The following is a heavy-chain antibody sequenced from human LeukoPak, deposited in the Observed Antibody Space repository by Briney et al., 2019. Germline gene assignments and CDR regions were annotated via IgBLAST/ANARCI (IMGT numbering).Heavy chain of an antibody. Sequence: PGGSLRLSCAASGFTFNSYGMHWVRQAPGKGLEWVAVISYDGSNKYYADSVKGRFTISRDNSKNTVNLQMNSLRAEDTAVYYCAKDYEAYCGGDCYSFFDSWGQGTLVTVSS. CDR1: GFTFNSYG. CDR2: ISYDGSNK. V-gene: IGHV3-30*18. J-gene: IGHJ4*02. D-gene: IGHD2-21*02. CDR3: AKDYEAYCGGDCYSFFDS.